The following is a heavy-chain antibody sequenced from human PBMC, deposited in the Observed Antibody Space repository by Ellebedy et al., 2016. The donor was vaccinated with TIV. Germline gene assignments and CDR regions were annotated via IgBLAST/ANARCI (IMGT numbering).Heavy chain of an antibody. V-gene: IGHV4-39*01. CDR3: ARLVVVTAIDY. Sequence: SETLSLTCTVSGGSISSSSYYWGWIRQPPGKGLEWIGSIYYSGSTYYNPSLKSRVTISVDTSKNQFSLKLSSVTAVDTAVYYCARLVVVTAIDYWGQGTLVTVSS. CDR1: GGSISSSSYY. CDR2: IYYSGST. D-gene: IGHD2-21*02. J-gene: IGHJ4*02.